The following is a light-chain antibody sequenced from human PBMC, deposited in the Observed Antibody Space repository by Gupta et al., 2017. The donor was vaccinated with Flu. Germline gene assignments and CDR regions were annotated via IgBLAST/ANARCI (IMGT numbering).Light chain of an antibody. J-gene: IGLJ3*02. CDR1: SSYISRYNY. CDR3: SSRASSSSPVV. CDR2: ENS. Sequence: SSYISRYNYVSWYQQFPGKAPKLMIYENSKRPSGVSDRFSGSKSGTSASLGISGLQAEDEADYYCSSRASSSSPVVFGGGTKVTVL. V-gene: IGLV2-14*01.